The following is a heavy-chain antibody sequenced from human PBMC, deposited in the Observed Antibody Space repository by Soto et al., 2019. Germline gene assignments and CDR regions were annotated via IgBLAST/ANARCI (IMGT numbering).Heavy chain of an antibody. V-gene: IGHV1-69*06. CDR1: VGTLSSYA. CDR2: IIPIFGAA. Sequence: ASVKLACKASVGTLSSYAISSPRQAPGQRLERMGGIIPIFGAANHAQKFQGRVTITADKSTSTAYRELSSLRSEDTAVYYCAIDNCSGGSCYSNWFDPWGHGTLVTVSS. D-gene: IGHD2-15*01. J-gene: IGHJ5*02. CDR3: AIDNCSGGSCYSNWFDP.